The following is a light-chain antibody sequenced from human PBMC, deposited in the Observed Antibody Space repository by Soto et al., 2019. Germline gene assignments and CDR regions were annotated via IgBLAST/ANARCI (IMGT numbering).Light chain of an antibody. Sequence: QSALAQPASVSGSPGQSITISCAGTNRDVGGYNYVSWYQQYPGKAPKLIIYEVTYRPSGVSNRFSGSKSGNTASLTISGLQAEDEADYYCSSYSSSSALDVIFGGGTKLT. V-gene: IGLV2-14*01. CDR1: NRDVGGYNY. J-gene: IGLJ2*01. CDR3: SSYSSSSALDVI. CDR2: EVT.